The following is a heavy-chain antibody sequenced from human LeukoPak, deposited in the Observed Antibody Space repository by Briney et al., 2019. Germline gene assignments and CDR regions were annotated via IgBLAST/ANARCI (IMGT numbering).Heavy chain of an antibody. J-gene: IGHJ4*02. Sequence: PWETLSLTCTVSGGSISSYYWSWIRQPPGKGLEWIGYIYYSGSTNYNPTLKSRVTISVDTSKNQFSLKLSSVTAADTAVYYCARASYQVAAGIFDYWGQGTLVTVSS. CDR1: GGSISSYY. CDR3: ARASYQVAAGIFDY. D-gene: IGHD2-15*01. CDR2: IYYSGST. V-gene: IGHV4-59*01.